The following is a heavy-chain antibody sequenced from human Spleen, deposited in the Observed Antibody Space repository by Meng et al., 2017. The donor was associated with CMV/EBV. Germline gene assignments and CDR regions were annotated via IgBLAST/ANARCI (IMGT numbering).Heavy chain of an antibody. D-gene: IGHD3-3*01. Sequence: AMHWVRQAPGKGLEWVAVISYDGSNKYYADSVKGRFTISRDNSKNTLYLQMNSLRAEDTAVYYCARHRTENAYYDFWSGYSPNWFDPWGQGT. CDR2: ISYDGSNK. J-gene: IGHJ5*02. V-gene: IGHV3-30*04. CDR3: ARHRTENAYYDFWSGYSPNWFDP. CDR1: A.